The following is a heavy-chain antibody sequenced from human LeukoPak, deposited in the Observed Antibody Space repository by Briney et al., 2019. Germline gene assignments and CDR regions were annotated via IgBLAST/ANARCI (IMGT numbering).Heavy chain of an antibody. J-gene: IGHJ5*01. V-gene: IGHV3-7*01. CDR2: IKEDGSDK. Sequence: GGSLRLSCIASGFTFSNYWMSWVRQAPGKRLEWVASIKEDGSDKYYVDSVKGRFTISRDNTKNSLFVQMSSLRAEDTAVYYCARLKDAVTIFDCWGQGILVTVSS. CDR3: ARLKDAVTIFDC. CDR1: GFTFSNYW. D-gene: IGHD4-17*01.